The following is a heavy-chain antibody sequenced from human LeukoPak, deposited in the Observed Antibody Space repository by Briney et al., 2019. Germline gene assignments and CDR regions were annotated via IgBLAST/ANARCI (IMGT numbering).Heavy chain of an antibody. V-gene: IGHV4-39*07. D-gene: IGHD3-22*01. CDR2: IYHSGST. CDR3: ARDRGTPDYYDTSGYDY. Sequence: PSETLSLTCTVSGGSISSSSYYWGWIRQPPGKGLEWIGSIYHSGSTNYNPSLKSRVTISVDKSKNQFSLKLSSVTAADTAVYYCARDRGTPDYYDTSGYDYWGQGTLVTVSS. CDR1: GGSISSSSYY. J-gene: IGHJ4*02.